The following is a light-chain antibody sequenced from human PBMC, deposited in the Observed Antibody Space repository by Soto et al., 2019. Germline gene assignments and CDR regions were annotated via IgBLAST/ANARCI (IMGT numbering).Light chain of an antibody. V-gene: IGKV1-39*01. CDR1: QTVISY. CDR3: QQYNSYWT. CDR2: ATT. J-gene: IGKJ1*01. Sequence: DIQLTQSPSSLSSSVGDRVTITCRASQTVISYLNWYQQKPGQAPKLLIYATTHLQSGVPSRFSGSGSGTEFTLTISSLQPDDFATYYCQQYNSYWTFGQGTKVDIK.